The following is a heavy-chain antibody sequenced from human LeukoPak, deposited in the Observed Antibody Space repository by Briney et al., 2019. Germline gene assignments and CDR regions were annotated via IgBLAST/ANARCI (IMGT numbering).Heavy chain of an antibody. V-gene: IGHV1-69*04. J-gene: IGHJ4*02. CDR3: ARGRSIIVIRGVDPPLEY. Sequence: SVKVSCKASGGTFNSYGISWVRQAPGQGLEWMGRIIPLLNIANYAQKFQGRVTITADKSTSTAYMEVSSLRSEDTAVYYCARGRSIIVIRGVDPPLEYWGQGTLVTVSS. CDR1: GGTFNSYG. CDR2: IIPLLNIA. D-gene: IGHD3-10*01.